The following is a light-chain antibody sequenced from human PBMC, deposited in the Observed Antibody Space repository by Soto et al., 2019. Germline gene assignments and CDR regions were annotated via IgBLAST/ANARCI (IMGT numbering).Light chain of an antibody. J-gene: IGLJ1*01. CDR2: GNN. CDR3: QSYDSSLSSPYV. V-gene: IGLV1-40*01. Sequence: SVLTQPPSVSGAPGQRVIISCTGSSSNIGAGYDVHWYQQLPGTTPKLLIYGNNNRPSGVPERFSGSKSGTSASLAITGLQAEDEADYYCQSYDSSLSSPYVFGAGTKVTVL. CDR1: SSNIGAGYD.